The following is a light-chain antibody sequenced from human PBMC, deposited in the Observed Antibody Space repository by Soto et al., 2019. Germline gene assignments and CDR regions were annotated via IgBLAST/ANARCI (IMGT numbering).Light chain of an antibody. CDR1: SSDVGSYNL. CDR2: EVN. Sequence: QSVLSQPASVSGSPGQSITISCTGTSSDVGSYNLVSWYQQHPGKAPKLMIYEVNKRPSGISNRFSGSKSGNTASLTISGLQAEDEADYYCCSYTGGSTVFGTGTKVTVL. J-gene: IGLJ1*01. CDR3: CSYTGGSTV. V-gene: IGLV2-23*02.